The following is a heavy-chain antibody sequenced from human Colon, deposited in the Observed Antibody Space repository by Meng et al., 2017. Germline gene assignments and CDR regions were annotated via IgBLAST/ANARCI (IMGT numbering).Heavy chain of an antibody. V-gene: IGHV4-4*07. D-gene: IGHD3-10*01. J-gene: IGHJ2*01. CDR2: VYSSGSA. CDR1: GGDINNYY. Sequence: QVQLAEAGPGLVKPSETLSLTCTVSGGDINNYYWSWIRQSPGKGLEWLGCVYSSGSAYYSPSLKSRLNMSVDRTKNQLSLKVTSVTAADTAVYYCARGVETMIRGVKWYFDLWGRGALVTVSS. CDR3: ARGVETMIRGVKWYFDL.